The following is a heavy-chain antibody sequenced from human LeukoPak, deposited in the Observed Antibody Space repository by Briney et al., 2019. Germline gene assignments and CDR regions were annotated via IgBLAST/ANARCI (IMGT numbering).Heavy chain of an antibody. J-gene: IGHJ1*01. Sequence: PGGSLRLSXAASGFTFSSYAMSWVRQAPGKGLEWVSAISGSGGSTYYADSVKGRFTISRDNSKNTLYLQMNSLRAEDTAVYYCANDYGDYTDEYFQHWGQGTLVTVSS. CDR3: ANDYGDYTDEYFQH. CDR2: ISGSGGST. V-gene: IGHV3-23*01. D-gene: IGHD4-17*01. CDR1: GFTFSSYA.